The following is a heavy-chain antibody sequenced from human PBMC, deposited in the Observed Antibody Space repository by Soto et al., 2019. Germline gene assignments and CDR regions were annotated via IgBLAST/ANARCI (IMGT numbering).Heavy chain of an antibody. V-gene: IGHV1-18*01. D-gene: IGHD4-17*01. Sequence: QVQLVQSGAEMKKPGASVKVYCKASGYTISNYGIFWVRQAPGQGLEWMGWISPYNGDTNFAQKIQGRVTMTTDTSTNTAYMELRSLTSDDTAVYYCARDLNGDYGDFPWGQGTLVTVSS. J-gene: IGHJ5*02. CDR1: GYTISNYG. CDR2: ISPYNGDT. CDR3: ARDLNGDYGDFP.